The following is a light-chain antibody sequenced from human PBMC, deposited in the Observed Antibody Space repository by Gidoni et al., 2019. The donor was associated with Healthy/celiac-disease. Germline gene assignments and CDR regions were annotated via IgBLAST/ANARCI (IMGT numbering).Light chain of an antibody. V-gene: IGKV2-28*01. CDR3: MQALQTPPT. CDR2: LGS. Sequence: IVMPPSALSLPVPPGEPASISCRSSQSLLHSNGYNYLDWYLQKPGQSPQLLIYLGSNRASGVPDRLSGSGSGTDFTLKISRVEAEDVGVYYCMQALQTPPTFGQGTRLEIK. CDR1: QSLLHSNGYNY. J-gene: IGKJ5*01.